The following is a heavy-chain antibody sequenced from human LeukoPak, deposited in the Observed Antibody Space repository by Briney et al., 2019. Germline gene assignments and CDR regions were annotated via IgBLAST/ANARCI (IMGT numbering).Heavy chain of an antibody. CDR2: VYTSGST. D-gene: IGHD5/OR15-5a*01. CDR3: ARVYVREYYFDY. CDR1: GGSIRSGSYY. V-gene: IGHV4-61*02. Sequence: SETLSLTCTVSGGSIRSGSYYWSWIRQPAGKGLEWIGRVYTSGSTNYNPSLKSRVTISVDTSKNQFSLKLSSVTAADTAVYYCARVYVREYYFDYWGQGTLVTVSS. J-gene: IGHJ4*02.